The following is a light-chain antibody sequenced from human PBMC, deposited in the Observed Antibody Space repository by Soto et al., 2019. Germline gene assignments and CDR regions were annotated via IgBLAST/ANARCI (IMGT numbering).Light chain of an antibody. J-gene: IGKJ5*01. CDR1: QSDLYSSNNENY. CDR2: WAS. CDR3: QQYYSTPDT. V-gene: IGKV4-1*01. Sequence: DIVLTQSPESLAVSLGERATNNCKSSQSDLYSSNNENYLAWYQQKPGQPPKLLIFWASTRASGVPDRFTGSGSGTDFTLTISSLQAEDVAVYYCQQYYSTPDTFGQGTRLEIK.